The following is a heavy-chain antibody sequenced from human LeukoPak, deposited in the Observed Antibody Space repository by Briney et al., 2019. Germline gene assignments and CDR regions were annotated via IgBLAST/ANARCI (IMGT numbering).Heavy chain of an antibody. Sequence: PGGSLRLSCAASGFSFRDYYMSWSRHAPGKGLEWVSYISTDSVYTNYADPVKGRFTISRDNAKNSLYLQMNGLRAADTAVYYCARESHGTGDQWGQGTLVTVSS. D-gene: IGHD1-26*01. CDR1: GFSFRDYY. CDR2: ISTDSVYT. V-gene: IGHV3-11*05. CDR3: ARESHGTGDQ. J-gene: IGHJ4*02.